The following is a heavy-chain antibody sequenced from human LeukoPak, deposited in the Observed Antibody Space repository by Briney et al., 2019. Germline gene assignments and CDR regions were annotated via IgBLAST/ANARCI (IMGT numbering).Heavy chain of an antibody. V-gene: IGHV1-46*01. CDR2: INPGRDST. J-gene: IGHJ4*02. D-gene: IGHD6-19*01. CDR1: GYTFSSYY. Sequence: ASVKVSCTASGYTFSSYYIHWVRQAPGQGLEWMGTINPGRDSTSYAQKFQGRVTMTRDTSTSTVDMDLSSLRSDDTAVYYCARDVGSGTYMFDFWGQGTLVTVSS. CDR3: ARDVGSGTYMFDF.